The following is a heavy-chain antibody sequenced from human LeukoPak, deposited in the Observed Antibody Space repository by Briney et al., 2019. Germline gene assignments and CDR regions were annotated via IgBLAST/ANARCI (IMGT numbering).Heavy chain of an antibody. CDR1: GFTFSSYA. CDR3: AREGGQLWSRYWYFDL. CDR2: IKQDGSEK. J-gene: IGHJ2*01. Sequence: GGSLRLSCAASGFTFSSYAMNWVRQAPGKGLEWVANIKQDGSEKYYVDSVKGRFTISRDNAKNSLYLQMNSLRAEDTAVYYCAREGGQLWSRYWYFDLWGRGTLVTVSS. V-gene: IGHV3-7*01. D-gene: IGHD5-18*01.